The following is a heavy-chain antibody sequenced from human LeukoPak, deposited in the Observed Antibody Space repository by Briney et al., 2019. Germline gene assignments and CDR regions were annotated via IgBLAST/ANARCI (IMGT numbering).Heavy chain of an antibody. CDR2: INPSGGSR. D-gene: IGHD2-15*01. CDR1: GYTFSSYY. Sequence: ASVKVSCKASGYTFSSYYMHWVRQAPGQGLEWMGIINPSGGSRSYAQNFQGRVTMTRDMSTSTVYMELSSLRSEDTAVYYCATASKQCCSGGICYYMDVWGKGTTVTVSS. J-gene: IGHJ6*03. V-gene: IGHV1-46*01. CDR3: ATASKQCCSGGICYYMDV.